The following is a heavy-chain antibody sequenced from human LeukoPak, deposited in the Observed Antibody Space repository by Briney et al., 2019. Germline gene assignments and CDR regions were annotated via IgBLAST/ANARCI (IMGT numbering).Heavy chain of an antibody. D-gene: IGHD3-22*01. CDR3: AREVTSDYYDSSGYSNWFDP. Sequence: ASVKVSCKASGYTFTSYGISWVRQAPGQGLEWMGWISAYNGNTSYAQKLQGRVTMTTDTSTSTAYMELRSLRSDDTAVYYCAREVTSDYYDSSGYSNWFDPWGQGTLVTVSS. CDR2: ISAYNGNT. J-gene: IGHJ5*02. CDR1: GYTFTSYG. V-gene: IGHV1-18*01.